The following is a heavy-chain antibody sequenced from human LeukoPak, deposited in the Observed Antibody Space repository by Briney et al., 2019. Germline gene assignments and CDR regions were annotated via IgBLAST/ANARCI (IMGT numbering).Heavy chain of an antibody. J-gene: IGHJ4*02. CDR3: ARDQVDRIWYFDY. D-gene: IGHD1-14*01. CDR2: ISSNSIYV. Sequence: GGSLRLSCAASGFTFSSYSMNWARQAPGKGLEWVSSISSNSIYVFYADSMKGRFTISRDNAKNSLSLQMNSLRAEDTAVYYCARDQVDRIWYFDYWGQGTLVTVSS. V-gene: IGHV3-21*01. CDR1: GFTFSSYS.